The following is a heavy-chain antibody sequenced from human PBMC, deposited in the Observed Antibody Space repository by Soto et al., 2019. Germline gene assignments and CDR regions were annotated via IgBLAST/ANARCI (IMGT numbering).Heavy chain of an antibody. Sequence: QVQLVQSGAEVKKPGSSVKVSCKASGGTFSSYAISWVRQAPGQGLEWMGGIIPIFGTANYAQKFQGRVTITADESTSTDYMELSSLRSEDTAGYDCAREPGTYSSSYRNYYYYGMDVWGQGTTVTVSS. CDR3: AREPGTYSSSYRNYYYYGMDV. CDR2: IIPIFGTA. CDR1: GGTFSSYA. V-gene: IGHV1-69*01. J-gene: IGHJ6*02. D-gene: IGHD6-6*01.